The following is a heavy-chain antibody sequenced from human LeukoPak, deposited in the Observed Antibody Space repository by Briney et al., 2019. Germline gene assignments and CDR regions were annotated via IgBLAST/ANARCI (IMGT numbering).Heavy chain of an antibody. V-gene: IGHV4-59*08. D-gene: IGHD3-10*01. Sequence: PSETLSLTCTVSGGSISSYYWSWIRQPPGKGLEWIGYIYYSGSTNYNPSLKSRVTISVDTSKNQFSLKLSSVTAADTAVYYCARRGVRGALDYWGQGTLVTVSS. J-gene: IGHJ4*02. CDR1: GGSISSYY. CDR3: ARRGVRGALDY. CDR2: IYYSGST.